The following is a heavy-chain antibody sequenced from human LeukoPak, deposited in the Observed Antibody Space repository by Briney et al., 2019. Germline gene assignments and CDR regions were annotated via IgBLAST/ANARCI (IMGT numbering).Heavy chain of an antibody. D-gene: IGHD3-22*01. CDR3: ARQRPYYYDSSGYYYGYFQH. CDR1: GGSISSSSYY. J-gene: IGHJ1*01. CDR2: IYYSGST. V-gene: IGHV4-39*01. Sequence: PSETLSLTCTVSGGSISSSSYYWGWIRQPPGKGLEWIGSIYYSGSTYYNPSLKSRVTISVDTSKNQFSLKLSSVTAADTAVYYCARQRPYYYDSSGYYYGYFQHWGQGTLVTVSS.